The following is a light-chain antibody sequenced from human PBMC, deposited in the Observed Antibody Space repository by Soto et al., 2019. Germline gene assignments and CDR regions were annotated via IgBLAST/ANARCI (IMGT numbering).Light chain of an antibody. Sequence: DIVMTQSPDSLAVSLGERATINCKSSQSVLYSSNNKNYLAWYQQRPGQPPKLLIYWASTRESGVPDRFTGSGSGTNFTLTISSLQAEDVAVYYCQQYYGAPITFGQGTRLEMK. J-gene: IGKJ5*01. CDR3: QQYYGAPIT. CDR2: WAS. V-gene: IGKV4-1*01. CDR1: QSVLYSSNNKNY.